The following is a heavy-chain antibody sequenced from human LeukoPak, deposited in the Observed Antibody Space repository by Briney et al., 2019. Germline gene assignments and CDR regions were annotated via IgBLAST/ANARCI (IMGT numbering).Heavy chain of an antibody. CDR1: GFTFSSCA. Sequence: PGGSLRLSCAASGFTFSSCAMSWVRQAPGKGLEWVSAISGSGGSTYYADSVKGRFTISRDNSKNTLYLQMNSLRAEDTAVYYCANEDIVVVPAASDGWFDPWGQGTLVTVSS. V-gene: IGHV3-23*01. CDR3: ANEDIVVVPAASDGWFDP. CDR2: ISGSGGST. D-gene: IGHD2-2*01. J-gene: IGHJ5*02.